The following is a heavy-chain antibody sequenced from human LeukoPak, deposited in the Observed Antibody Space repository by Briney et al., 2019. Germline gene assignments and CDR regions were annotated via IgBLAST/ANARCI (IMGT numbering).Heavy chain of an antibody. D-gene: IGHD4-17*01. CDR3: ARDQGTSVTAMVGGHFDY. CDR1: GFTFRGNG. J-gene: IGHJ4*02. V-gene: IGHV3-33*01. Sequence: GRSLRLSCAASGFTFRGNGMHWVRQAPGKGLEWVAIIWYDGSNRYYADSVKGRFTISRDNSKNTLFLQMNSLIAEDTAVYYCARDQGTSVTAMVGGHFDYWGPGTLVTVSS. CDR2: IWYDGSNR.